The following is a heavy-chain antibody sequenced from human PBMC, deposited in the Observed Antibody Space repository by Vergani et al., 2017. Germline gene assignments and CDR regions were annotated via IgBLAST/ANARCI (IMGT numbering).Heavy chain of an antibody. CDR1: GFTFDDYA. J-gene: IGHJ5*02. V-gene: IGHV3-9*01. CDR3: ASLIGCGGSCYRGSGGGWFDP. Sequence: EVQLVESGGGLVQPGRSLRLSCAASGFTFDDYAMHWVRQAPGKGLEWVSGISWNSGSIGYADSVKGRFTISRDNAKNSLYLQMNSLRAEDTALYYCASLIGCGGSCYRGSGGGWFDPWGQGTLVTVSS. D-gene: IGHD2-15*01. CDR2: ISWNSGSI.